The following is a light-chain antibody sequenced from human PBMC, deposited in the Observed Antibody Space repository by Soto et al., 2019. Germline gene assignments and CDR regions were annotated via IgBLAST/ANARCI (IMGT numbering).Light chain of an antibody. Sequence: DIVMTQSPYSLALSLGERATINCKSSQNLLYSSNNKNYLAWYHQKPGQPPKLLIYWASTRESGVPDRFSGSGSGTDFTLTISSLQSEDFAVYYCQQYKKWPRTFGHGTKVDIK. V-gene: IGKV4-1*01. CDR3: QQYKKWPRT. CDR1: QNLLYSSNNKNY. J-gene: IGKJ1*01. CDR2: WAS.